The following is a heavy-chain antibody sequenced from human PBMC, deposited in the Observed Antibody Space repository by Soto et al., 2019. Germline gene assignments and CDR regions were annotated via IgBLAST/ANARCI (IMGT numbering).Heavy chain of an antibody. J-gene: IGHJ6*01. CDR1: GGTFSSYA. CDR3: AKAGEEQWLVTYYYYGMDV. D-gene: IGHD6-19*01. Sequence: SCKASGGTFSSYAMSWVRQAPGKGLEWVSAISGSGGSTYYADSVKGRFTISRDNSKNTLYLQMNSLRAEDTAVYYCAKAGEEQWLVTYYYYGMDVWGQGTTVTVSS. V-gene: IGHV3-23*01. CDR2: ISGSGGST.